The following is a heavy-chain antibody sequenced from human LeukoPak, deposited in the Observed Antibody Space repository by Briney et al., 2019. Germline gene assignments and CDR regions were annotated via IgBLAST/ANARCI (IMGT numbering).Heavy chain of an antibody. J-gene: IGHJ4*02. CDR1: GSSITSGAYY. CDR2: SSYSGSA. CDR3: ARYYCASSRCPGVDY. Sequence: SETLSLTCTVSGSSITSGAYYWTWIRQHPGEGLEWIGYSSYSGSAYYNPSLKSRVTISVDTSKSQFSLKLSSVTAADTAVYYCARYYCASSRCPGVDYWGQGTLVTVSS. D-gene: IGHD2-2*01. V-gene: IGHV4-31*03.